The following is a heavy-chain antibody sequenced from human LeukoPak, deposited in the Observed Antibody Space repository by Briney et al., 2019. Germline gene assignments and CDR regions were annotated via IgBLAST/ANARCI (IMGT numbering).Heavy chain of an antibody. D-gene: IGHD3-3*01. J-gene: IGHJ6*02. CDR3: ARDRSAEVTIFGVVIPHYYYYGMDV. Sequence: SETLSLTCTVSGGSVSSGSYYWSWIRQPPGKGLEWIGYIYYSGSTNYNPSLKSRVTISVDTSKNQFSLKLSSVTAADTAVYYCARDRSAEVTIFGVVIPHYYYYGMDVWGQGTTVTVSS. V-gene: IGHV4-61*01. CDR1: GGSVSSGSYY. CDR2: IYYSGST.